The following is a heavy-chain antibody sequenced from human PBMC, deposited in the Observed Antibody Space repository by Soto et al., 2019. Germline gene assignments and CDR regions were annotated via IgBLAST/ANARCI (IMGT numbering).Heavy chain of an antibody. V-gene: IGHV4-31*03. CDR2: IYYSGST. J-gene: IGHJ4*02. CDR3: ARDPAPSIAAAGFFDY. Sequence: SETLSLTCTVSGGSISSGGYYWSWIRQHPGKGLEWIGYIYYSGSTYYNPSLKSRVTISVDTSKNQFSLKLSSVTAADTAVYYCARDPAPSIAAAGFFDYWGQGTLVTVSS. D-gene: IGHD6-13*01. CDR1: GGSISSGGYY.